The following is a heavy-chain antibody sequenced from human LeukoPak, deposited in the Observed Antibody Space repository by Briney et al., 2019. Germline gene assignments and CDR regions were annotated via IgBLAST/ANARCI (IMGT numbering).Heavy chain of an antibody. D-gene: IGHD1-1*01. CDR3: AGTDTTGYIPREWDYWYFDL. CDR1: GFGFNYYN. V-gene: IGHV3-21*01. J-gene: IGHJ2*01. CDR2: ITTTSSHI. Sequence: GGSLRLSCAASGFGFNYYNMNWVRQTPGKGLEWVSSITTTSSHIFYADSVKGRFTISRDNAKNSLYLQMNSLRAEDTAVYYCAGTDTTGYIPREWDYWYFDLWGRGTLVTVSS.